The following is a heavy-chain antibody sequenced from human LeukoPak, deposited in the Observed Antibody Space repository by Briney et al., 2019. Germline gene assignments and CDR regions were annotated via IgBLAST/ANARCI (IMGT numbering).Heavy chain of an antibody. Sequence: ASVKVSCKASGYTFTGYYMHWVRQAPGQGLEWTGRINPNSGGTNYAQKFQGRVTMTRDTSISTAYMELSRLRSDDTAVYYCARGPVGYCSGGSCYGRTYYYYMDVWGKGTTVTVSS. CDR1: GYTFTGYY. D-gene: IGHD2-15*01. CDR2: INPNSGGT. CDR3: ARGPVGYCSGGSCYGRTYYYYMDV. V-gene: IGHV1-2*06. J-gene: IGHJ6*03.